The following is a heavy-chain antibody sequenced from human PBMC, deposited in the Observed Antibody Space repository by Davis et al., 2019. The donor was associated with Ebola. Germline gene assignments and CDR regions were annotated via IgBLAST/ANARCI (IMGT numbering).Heavy chain of an antibody. J-gene: IGHJ4*02. CDR1: GGSISSDVYF. V-gene: IGHV4-61*08. CDR3: ARDGRGFDY. Sequence: SETLSLTCTVSGGSISSDVYFWSWIRQHPGKGLEWIGYIFYSGTTNYNPSLRSRVTISVDKSKNQFSLKLSSVTAADTAVYYCARDGRGFDYWGQGTLVTVSS. CDR2: IFYSGTT.